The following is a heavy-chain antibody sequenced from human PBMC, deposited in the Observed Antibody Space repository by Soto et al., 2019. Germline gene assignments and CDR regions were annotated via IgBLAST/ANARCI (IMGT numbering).Heavy chain of an antibody. J-gene: IGHJ4*02. CDR3: AKGGRQWLVTSDFNY. CDR2: VSHDGRNT. Sequence: GGSLRLSCAVSGFNFSDYAMHWVRQAPGKGLEWVAVVSHDGRNTHYADSVKGRFTISRDSSKNTVSLEMTSLRAEDTAVYYCAKGGRQWLVTSDFNYWGQGALVTVSS. CDR1: GFNFSDYA. V-gene: IGHV3-30*18. D-gene: IGHD6-19*01.